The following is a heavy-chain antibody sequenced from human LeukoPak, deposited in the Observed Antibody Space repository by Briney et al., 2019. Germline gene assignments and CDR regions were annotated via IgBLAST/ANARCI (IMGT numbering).Heavy chain of an antibody. D-gene: IGHD3-3*01. V-gene: IGHV3-74*01. CDR2: INSDGSWT. J-gene: IGHJ4*02. CDR3: ARDQYDTWSRRGNFDS. CDR1: GNYW. Sequence: GGSLRLSCAASGNYWMHWVRQAPGKGLVWVSHINSDGSWTSYADSVKGRFTISKDNAKNTVYLQMNSLRAEDTAVFYCARDQYDTWSRRGNFDSWGQGTLVIVSS.